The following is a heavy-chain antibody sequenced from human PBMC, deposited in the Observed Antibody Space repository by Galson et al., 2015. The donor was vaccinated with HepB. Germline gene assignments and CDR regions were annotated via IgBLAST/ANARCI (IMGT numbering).Heavy chain of an antibody. Sequence: LRLSCAASGFNFNTYSMNWVRQAPGKGLEWISYISTSISITYYAESVKGRFTISRDNAKNSLYLQMNSLRDEDTAVYFCARDRRYGDKPYYFDHWGQGTLVTVSS. CDR2: ISTSISIT. V-gene: IGHV3-48*02. CDR1: GFNFNTYS. CDR3: ARDRRYGDKPYYFDH. D-gene: IGHD4-17*01. J-gene: IGHJ4*02.